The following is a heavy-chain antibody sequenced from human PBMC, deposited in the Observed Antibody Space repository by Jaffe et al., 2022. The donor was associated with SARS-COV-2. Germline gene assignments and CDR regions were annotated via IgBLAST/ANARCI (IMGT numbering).Heavy chain of an antibody. Sequence: QVQLVESGGGVVQPGRSLRLSCAASGFTFSSYAMHWVRQAPGKGLEWVAVISYDGSNKYYADSVKGRFTISRDNSKNTLYLQMNSLRAEDTAVYYCARDRYGSRYWGQGTLVTVSS. CDR3: ARDRYGSRY. CDR2: ISYDGSNK. J-gene: IGHJ4*02. V-gene: IGHV3-30*04. CDR1: GFTFSSYA. D-gene: IGHD3-10*01.